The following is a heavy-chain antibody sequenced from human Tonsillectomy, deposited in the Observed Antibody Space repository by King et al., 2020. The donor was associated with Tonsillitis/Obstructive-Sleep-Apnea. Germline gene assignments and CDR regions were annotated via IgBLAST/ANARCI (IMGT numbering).Heavy chain of an antibody. CDR2: IYTSGGT. J-gene: IGHJ4*02. Sequence: VQLQESGPGLVKPSETLSLTCTVSGGSIRGYSWSWSGRPPGKGLSGMGRIYTSGGTNYNPPLKSRVTMSVDTSKNQFSLKLTSVPAADTAVYYCARDPSVSGYFDYWGQGTLVTVSS. V-gene: IGHV4-4*07. CDR3: ARDPSVSGYFDY. D-gene: IGHD6-19*01. CDR1: GGSIRGYS.